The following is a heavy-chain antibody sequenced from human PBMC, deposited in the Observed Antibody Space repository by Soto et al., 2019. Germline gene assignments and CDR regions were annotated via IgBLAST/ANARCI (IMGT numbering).Heavy chain of an antibody. D-gene: IGHD3-16*02. V-gene: IGHV3-33*01. CDR1: GFTFSSYG. Sequence: PGGSLRLSCAASGFTFSSYGMHWVRQAPGKGLEWVAVIWYDGSNKYYADSVKGRFTISRDNSKNTLYLQMNSLRAEDTAVYYCPRASWGSYRLFDYWGHLTLVTVCS. J-gene: IGHJ4*01. CDR3: PRASWGSYRLFDY. CDR2: IWYDGSNK.